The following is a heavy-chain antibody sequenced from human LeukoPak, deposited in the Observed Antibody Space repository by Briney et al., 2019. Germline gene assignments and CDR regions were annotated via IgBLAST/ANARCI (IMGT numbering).Heavy chain of an antibody. J-gene: IGHJ5*02. CDR1: GYTFTSYA. Sequence: ASVKVSCKASGYTFTSYAMNWVRRAPGQGLEWMGWINTNTGNPTYAQGFTGRFVFSLDTSVSTAYLQISSLKAEDTAVYYCARDTWEATVNWFDPWGQGTLVTVSS. V-gene: IGHV7-4-1*02. CDR3: ARDTWEATVNWFDP. CDR2: INTNTGNP. D-gene: IGHD4-17*01.